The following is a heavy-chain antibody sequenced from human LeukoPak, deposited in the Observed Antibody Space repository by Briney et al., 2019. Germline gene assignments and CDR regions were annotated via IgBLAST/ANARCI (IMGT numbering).Heavy chain of an antibody. Sequence: PSETLSLTCTVSGGSISSSSCYWGWIRQPPGKGLEWIGSIYYSGSTYYNPSLKSRVTISVDTSKNQFSLKLSSVTAADTAVYYCASGKDSSWSPYYYYYMDVWGKGTTVTVSS. V-gene: IGHV4-39*01. CDR2: IYYSGST. CDR1: GGSISSSSCY. D-gene: IGHD6-13*01. CDR3: ASGKDSSWSPYYYYYMDV. J-gene: IGHJ6*03.